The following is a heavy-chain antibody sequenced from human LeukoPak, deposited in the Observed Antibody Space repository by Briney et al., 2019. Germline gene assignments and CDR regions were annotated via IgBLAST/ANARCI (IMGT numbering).Heavy chain of an antibody. D-gene: IGHD3-22*01. J-gene: IGHJ4*02. Sequence: GGSLRLSCAASGFTFNSYGMNWVRQAPGKGLEWVAFIRYDGSNKYYADSVKGRFIISRDNSKNTLYLQMNSLRAEDTAVYYCARDPYYYDSSGYYYWGQGTLVTVSS. CDR2: IRYDGSNK. V-gene: IGHV3-30*02. CDR3: ARDPYYYDSSGYYY. CDR1: GFTFNSYG.